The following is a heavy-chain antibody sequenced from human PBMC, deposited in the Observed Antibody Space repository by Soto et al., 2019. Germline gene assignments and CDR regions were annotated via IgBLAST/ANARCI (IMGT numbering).Heavy chain of an antibody. J-gene: IGHJ6*02. D-gene: IGHD2-15*01. CDR2: IDPSDSYT. Sequence: GESQKISCKGSGYSFTSYGISWVRQMPGKGLEWMGRIDPSDSYTNYSPSFQGHVTISADKSISTAYLQWSSLKASDTAMYYCASQGYCSGGSCYSPYYYYGMDVWGQGTTVTVSS. CDR3: ASQGYCSGGSCYSPYYYYGMDV. V-gene: IGHV5-10-1*01. CDR1: GYSFTSYG.